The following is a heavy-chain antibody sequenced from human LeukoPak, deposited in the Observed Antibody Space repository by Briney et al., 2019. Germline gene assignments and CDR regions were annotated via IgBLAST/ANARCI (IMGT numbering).Heavy chain of an antibody. CDR1: GFTFSSYA. CDR3: ARTKLGYCSGDSCIDWFDP. Sequence: GGSLRLSCAASGFTFSSYAMSWVRQAPGKGLEWVSVIYSGGSTYYADSVKGRFTISRDNSKNTLYLQMNSLRAEDTAVYYCARTKLGYCSGDSCIDWFDPWGQGTLVTVSS. V-gene: IGHV3-66*01. D-gene: IGHD2-15*01. CDR2: IYSGGST. J-gene: IGHJ5*02.